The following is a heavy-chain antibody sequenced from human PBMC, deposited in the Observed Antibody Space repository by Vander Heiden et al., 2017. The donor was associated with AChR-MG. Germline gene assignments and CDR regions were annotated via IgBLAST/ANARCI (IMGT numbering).Heavy chain of an antibody. CDR2: ISWEGGTT. CDR3: AKDMAYGSGGGGMDV. V-gene: IGHV3-43*01. D-gene: IGHD3-10*01. J-gene: IGHJ6*02. CDR1: GFTFADYT. Sequence: EVQLVESGGVVVQPGGSLRLSCAASGFTFADYTMHWVRQAPGKGLEWVSLISWEGGTTYYGDSVKGRFTISRDNNKNSLFLQINSLRTEDTALYYCAKDMAYGSGGGGMDVWGQGTTVTVS.